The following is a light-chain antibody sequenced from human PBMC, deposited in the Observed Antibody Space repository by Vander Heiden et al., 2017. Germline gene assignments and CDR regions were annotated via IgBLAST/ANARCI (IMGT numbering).Light chain of an antibody. CDR2: EVS. V-gene: IGLV2-14*01. J-gene: IGLJ2*01. Sequence: SPGQSITISCTGTSSDVGGYNYVSWYQQHPGKAPKLMIYEVSNRPSGVSNRFSGSKSGNTASLTISGLQAEDEADYYCSSYTSSSTRGVVFGGGTKLTVL. CDR1: SSDVGGYNY. CDR3: SSYTSSSTRGVV.